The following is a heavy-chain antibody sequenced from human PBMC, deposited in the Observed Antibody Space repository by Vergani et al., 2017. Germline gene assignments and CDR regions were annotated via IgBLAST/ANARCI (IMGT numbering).Heavy chain of an antibody. V-gene: IGHV1-46*03. J-gene: IGHJ4*02. CDR2: INPSGGHT. D-gene: IGHD3-9*01. CDR3: ARGEYGILTGYGY. CDR1: GYTFSNYY. Sequence: QVQVVQSGAEVKKSGASVKVSCKTSGYTFSNYYMHWVRQAPGQGLEWMGIINPSGGHTNYAQKFQGRVTMTRDTSTSTVYMELSSLRAEDTAIYYCARGEYGILTGYGYWGQGTLVTVSA.